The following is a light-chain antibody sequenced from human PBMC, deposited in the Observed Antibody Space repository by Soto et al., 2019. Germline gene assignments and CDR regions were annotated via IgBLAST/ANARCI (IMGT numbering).Light chain of an antibody. J-gene: IGKJ1*01. CDR2: AAS. V-gene: IGKV1D-8*01. CDR1: LGISSY. CDR3: QQYYSFPPP. Sequence: VIWMTQSPSLLSASTGDRVTISCRMSLGISSYLAWYQQKPGKAPELLIYAASTLQSGFPSRFSGSGSGTAFTPTISRLKSPDFATYYCQQYYSFPPPFSHGTKVEIK.